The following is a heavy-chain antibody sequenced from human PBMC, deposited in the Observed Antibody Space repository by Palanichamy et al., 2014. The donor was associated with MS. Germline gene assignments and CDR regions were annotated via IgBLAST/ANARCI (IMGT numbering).Heavy chain of an antibody. J-gene: IGHJ4*02. CDR3: ARGITYVDF. V-gene: IGHV4-30-4*01. Sequence: QVRLQESGPGLVKTSRTLSLTCSISGDSITSGDYFWAWIRQPPGKGLEWIGYIYYRGNSYYNPSLERRLSMSIDTSKSQFSLNLSSVTAADTAAYFCARGITYVDFWGQGALVTVSS. CDR2: IYYRGNS. D-gene: IGHD3-10*01. CDR1: GDSITSGDYF.